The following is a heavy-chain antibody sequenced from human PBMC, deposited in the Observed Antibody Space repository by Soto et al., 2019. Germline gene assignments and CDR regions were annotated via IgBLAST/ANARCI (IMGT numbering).Heavy chain of an antibody. V-gene: IGHV3-48*02. CDR1: GFTFSSYS. CDR3: ARHLNYYDSSGYYGGSAFDI. J-gene: IGHJ3*02. CDR2: ISSSSSTI. Sequence: GGSLRLSCAASGFTFSSYSMNWVRQAPGKGLEWVSYISSSSSTIYYADSVKGRFTISRDNAKNSLYLQMNSLRDEDTAVYYCARHLNYYDSSGYYGGSAFDIWGQGTMVTVSS. D-gene: IGHD3-22*01.